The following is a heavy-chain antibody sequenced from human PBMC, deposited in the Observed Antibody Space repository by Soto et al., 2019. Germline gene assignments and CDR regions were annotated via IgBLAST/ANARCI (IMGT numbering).Heavy chain of an antibody. V-gene: IGHV4-61*01. CDR1: GGSVSSGSYY. Sequence: SGTLSLTCTVSGGSVSSGSYYWSWIRQPPGKGLEWIGYISYSGSTNYNPSLKSRVTISVDTSKNQFSLKLSSVTAADTAVYYCARALWFGKYYYGMDVWGQGTTVTVSS. J-gene: IGHJ6*02. CDR2: ISYSGST. D-gene: IGHD3-10*01. CDR3: ARALWFGKYYYGMDV.